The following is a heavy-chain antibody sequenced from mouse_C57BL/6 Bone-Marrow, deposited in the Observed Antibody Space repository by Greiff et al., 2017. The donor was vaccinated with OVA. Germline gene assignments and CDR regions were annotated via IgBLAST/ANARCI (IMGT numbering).Heavy chain of an antibody. CDR2: IDPANGNT. CDR1: GFNITNTY. Sequence: EVQLQQSVAELVRPGASVKLSCTASGFNITNTYMHWVQQRPEQGLEWIGRIDPANGNTKYASKFQGKATLTADTSSNTAYLQLISLTSEDSAVYYCARSPGVGPHFDYGGRGTTLTVTA. J-gene: IGHJ2*01. V-gene: IGHV14-3*01. CDR3: ARSPGVGPHFDY. D-gene: IGHD1-1*01.